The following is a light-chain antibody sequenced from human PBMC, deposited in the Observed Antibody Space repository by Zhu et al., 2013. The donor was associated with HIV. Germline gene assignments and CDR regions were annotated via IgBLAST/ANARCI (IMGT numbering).Light chain of an antibody. CDR3: ATWDDSLIAYV. J-gene: IGLJ1*01. CDR2: TNN. Sequence: QSVLTQPPSASGTPGQRVTISCSGRRSNIGSNTVNWYQQLPGTAPKLLIYTNNQRPSGVPDRFSGSKSGTSASLAISGLQSEDEADYYCATWDDSLIAYVFGTGTKVTVL. CDR1: RSNIGSNT. V-gene: IGLV1-44*01.